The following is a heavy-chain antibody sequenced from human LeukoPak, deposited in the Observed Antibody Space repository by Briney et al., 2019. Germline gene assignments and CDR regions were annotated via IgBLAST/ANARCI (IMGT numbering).Heavy chain of an antibody. Sequence: SETLSLTCIVSGGSISSYYWSWIRQPPGKGLEWIGYIYYSGSTNYNPSLKSRVAISVDTSKNPFSLKLSSVTAADTAVYYCATTSTGDYYYYYMDVWGKGTTVTVSS. J-gene: IGHJ6*03. V-gene: IGHV4-59*01. CDR1: GGSISSYY. D-gene: IGHD2-8*02. CDR3: ATTSTGDYYYYYMDV. CDR2: IYYSGST.